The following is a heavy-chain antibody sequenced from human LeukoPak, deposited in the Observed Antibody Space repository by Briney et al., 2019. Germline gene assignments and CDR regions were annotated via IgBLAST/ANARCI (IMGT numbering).Heavy chain of an antibody. CDR2: ISAYNGNT. D-gene: IGHD3-10*01. CDR1: GYTLTSYG. J-gene: IGHJ4*02. CDR3: ARDGPRITMVRGEAPDY. Sequence: ASVKVSCKASGYTLTSYGISWVRQAPGQGLEWMGWISAYNGNTNYAQKLQGRVTMTTDTSTSTAYMELRSLRSDDTAVYYCARDGPRITMVRGEAPDYWGQGTLVTVSS. V-gene: IGHV1-18*04.